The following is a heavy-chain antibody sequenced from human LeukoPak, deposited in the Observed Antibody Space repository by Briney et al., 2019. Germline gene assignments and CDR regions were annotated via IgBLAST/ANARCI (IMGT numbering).Heavy chain of an antibody. J-gene: IGHJ5*02. V-gene: IGHV1-69*13. CDR2: IIPIFGTA. CDR3: ARKLTYYYDSSGYYGNWFDP. D-gene: IGHD3-22*01. Sequence: SVKVSCKTSGYTFSTYAMHWVRQAPGQGLEWMGGIIPIFGTANYAQKFQGRVTITADESTSTAYMELSSLRSEDTAVYYCARKLTYYYDSSGYYGNWFDPWGQGTLVTVSS. CDR1: GYTFSTYA.